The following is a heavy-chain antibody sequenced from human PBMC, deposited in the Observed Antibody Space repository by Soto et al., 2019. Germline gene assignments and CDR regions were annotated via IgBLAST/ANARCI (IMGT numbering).Heavy chain of an antibody. V-gene: IGHV4-59*01. D-gene: IGHD4-17*01. CDR3: ARDDTTGLFDF. CDR2: ISHTGRT. Sequence: SETLSLTCSVSTGSMRTYYWTWIRQSPGKGLEWIGQISHTGRTKYNPSLESRVTISVDTSRKQFSLKLTSVTAADTALYYCARDDTTGLFDFWGQGTLVTVS. J-gene: IGHJ4*02. CDR1: TGSMRTYY.